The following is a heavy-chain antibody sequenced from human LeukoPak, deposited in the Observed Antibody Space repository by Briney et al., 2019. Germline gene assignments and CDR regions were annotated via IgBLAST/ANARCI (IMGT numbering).Heavy chain of an antibody. V-gene: IGHV4-59*01. CDR1: GGSISSYY. D-gene: IGHD3/OR15-3a*01. Sequence: PSETLSLTCTVSGGSISSYYWSWIRQPPGKGLEWIGYIYYSGSTNYNPSLKSRVTISVDTSKNQFSLELSSVTAADTAVYYCARGGLISLANTPLGAFDMWGQGTMVSVSS. CDR3: ARGGLISLANTPLGAFDM. CDR2: IYYSGST. J-gene: IGHJ3*02.